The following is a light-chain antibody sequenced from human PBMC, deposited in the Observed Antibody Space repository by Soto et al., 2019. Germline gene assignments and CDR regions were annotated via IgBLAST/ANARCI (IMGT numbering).Light chain of an antibody. CDR1: QSVLYTSNNKNY. V-gene: IGKV4-1*01. J-gene: IGKJ1*01. CDR2: WAS. CDR3: QQYYSNPRT. Sequence: DIVMTQSPDSRPVSLGERATINCKSSQSVLYTSNNKNYLAWYQQKPGQSPKLLIYWASTRESGVPDRFSGSGSGTDFTLTISSLQAEDVAVYYCQQYYSNPRTFGQGTKVEIK.